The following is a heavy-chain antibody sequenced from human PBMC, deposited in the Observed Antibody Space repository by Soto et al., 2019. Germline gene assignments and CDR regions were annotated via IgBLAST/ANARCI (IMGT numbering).Heavy chain of an antibody. CDR2: INPNSGGT. D-gene: IGHD6-19*01. CDR3: ATSRISIAVAGETEYYFDY. CDR1: GYTFTGYY. Sequence: ASVKVSCKASGYTFTGYYMHWVRQAPGQGLEWMGWINPNSGGTNYTQNFQGWVTMTRDTSISTAYMELSRLRSDDTAVYYCATSRISIAVAGETEYYFDYWGQGTPVTVSS. J-gene: IGHJ4*02. V-gene: IGHV1-2*04.